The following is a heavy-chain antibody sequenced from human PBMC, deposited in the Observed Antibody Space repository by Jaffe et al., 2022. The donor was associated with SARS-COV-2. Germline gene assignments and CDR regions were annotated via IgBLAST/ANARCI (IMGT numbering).Heavy chain of an antibody. CDR3: ARAINYYDFWSGYGTYYYYGMDV. Sequence: QVQLVESGGGVVQPGRSLRLSCAASGFTFSSYAMHWVRQAPGKGLEWVAVISYDGSNKYYADSVKGRFTISRDNSKNTLYLQMNSLRAEDTAVYYCARAINYYDFWSGYGTYYYYGMDVWGQGTTVTVSS. CDR1: GFTFSSYA. D-gene: IGHD3-3*01. CDR2: ISYDGSNK. J-gene: IGHJ6*02. V-gene: IGHV3-30-3*01.